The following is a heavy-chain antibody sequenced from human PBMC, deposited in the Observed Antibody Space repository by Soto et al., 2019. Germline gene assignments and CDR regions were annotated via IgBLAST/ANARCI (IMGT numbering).Heavy chain of an antibody. CDR3: ARDSVGLDIVVVVAAWDY. J-gene: IGHJ4*02. V-gene: IGHV3-7*03. CDR2: IKQDGSEK. CDR1: GFTFSSYW. D-gene: IGHD2-15*01. Sequence: SLRLSCAASGFTFSSYWMSWVRQAPGKGLEWVANIKQDGSEKYYVDSVKGRFTTSRDNAKNSLYLQMNSLRAEDTAVYYCARDSVGLDIVVVVAAWDYWGQGTLVTVSS.